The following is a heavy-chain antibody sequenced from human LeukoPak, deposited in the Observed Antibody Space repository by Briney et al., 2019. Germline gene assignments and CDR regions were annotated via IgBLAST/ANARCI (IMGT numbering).Heavy chain of an antibody. J-gene: IGHJ5*02. CDR1: GGSISSYY. Sequence: SETLSLTCTVSGGSISSYYWSWIRQPPGKGLEWIGYIYYSGSTNYNPSLKSRVTISVDTSKNQFSLKLTSVTAADTAVYYCARESDSSSSGWFDPWGQGTLVTVSS. CDR3: ARESDSSSSGWFDP. V-gene: IGHV4-59*01. D-gene: IGHD6-6*01. CDR2: IYYSGST.